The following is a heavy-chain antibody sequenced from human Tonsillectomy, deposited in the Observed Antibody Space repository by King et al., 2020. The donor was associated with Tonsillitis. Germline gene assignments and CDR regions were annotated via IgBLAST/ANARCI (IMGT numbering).Heavy chain of an antibody. Sequence: VQLQESGPGLVKPSETLSLTCTVSGGSISSYYWSWIRQPPGKGLEWIGYIYYSGSTNYNPSLKSRVTISVDTSKNQFSLKLSSVTAADTAVYYCARGGPTIFGVVINWFAPWGQGTLVTVSS. D-gene: IGHD3-3*01. CDR2: IYYSGST. CDR1: GGSISSYY. CDR3: ARGGPTIFGVVINWFAP. V-gene: IGHV4-59*01. J-gene: IGHJ5*02.